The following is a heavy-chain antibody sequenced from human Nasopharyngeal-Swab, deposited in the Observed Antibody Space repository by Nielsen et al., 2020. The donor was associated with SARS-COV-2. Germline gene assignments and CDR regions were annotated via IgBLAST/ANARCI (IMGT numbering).Heavy chain of an antibody. CDR3: ARAPDYDFWSGIYYYYYYYMDV. J-gene: IGHJ6*03. Sequence: ASVKVSCKVSGYTFTSYGISWVRQAPGQGLEWMGWISAYNGNTNYAQKLQGRVTMTTDTSTSKAYMELRSLRSDDTAVYYCARAPDYDFWSGIYYYYYYYMDVWGKGTTVTVSS. CDR2: ISAYNGNT. D-gene: IGHD3-3*01. V-gene: IGHV1-18*04. CDR1: GYTFTSYG.